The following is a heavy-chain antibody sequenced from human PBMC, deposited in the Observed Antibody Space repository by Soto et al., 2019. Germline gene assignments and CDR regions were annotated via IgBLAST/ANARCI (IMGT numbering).Heavy chain of an antibody. Sequence: QVQLQESGPGLVKPSETLSLTCTVSGGSISSYYWSWIRQPPGKGLEWIGYIYYSGSTNYNPSLKSRVTIAVDTSKNQFSLKLSSVTAADTAVYYCAREGGIAAAGTGREYFQHWGQGTLVTVSS. CDR1: GGSISSYY. J-gene: IGHJ1*01. D-gene: IGHD6-13*01. V-gene: IGHV4-59*01. CDR2: IYYSGST. CDR3: AREGGIAAAGTGREYFQH.